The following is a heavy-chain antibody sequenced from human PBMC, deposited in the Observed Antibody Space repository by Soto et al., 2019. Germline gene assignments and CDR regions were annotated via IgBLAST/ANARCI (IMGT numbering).Heavy chain of an antibody. Sequence: PSETLSLTCTVPGDSISSGDYYWSWIRQPPGKGLEWIGCIYYSGNTYYNPSLKRRLSISVDTSKNQFSLQLSSVTVADTAVYYCARDFKRYTSPAGAIEYWGMGTLVTVSS. D-gene: IGHD2-2*02. J-gene: IGHJ4*02. V-gene: IGHV4-30-4*01. CDR2: IYYSGNT. CDR1: GDSISSGDYY. CDR3: ARDFKRYTSPAGAIEY.